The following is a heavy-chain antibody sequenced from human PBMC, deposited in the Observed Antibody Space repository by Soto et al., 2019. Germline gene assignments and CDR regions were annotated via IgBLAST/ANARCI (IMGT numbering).Heavy chain of an antibody. CDR2: INAGNGNT. CDR3: ARDRLGYCSSTSCYRGELSSYGMDV. J-gene: IGHJ6*02. V-gene: IGHV1-3*01. D-gene: IGHD2-2*02. Sequence: ASVEVSCKASGYTFTSYAMHWVRQAPGQRLEWMGWINAGNGNTKYSQKFQGRVTITRDTSASTAYMELSSLRSEDTAVYYCARDRLGYCSSTSCYRGELSSYGMDVWGQGTTVTVSS. CDR1: GYTFTSYA.